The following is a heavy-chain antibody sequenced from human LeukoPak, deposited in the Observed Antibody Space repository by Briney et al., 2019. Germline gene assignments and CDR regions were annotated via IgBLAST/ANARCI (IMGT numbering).Heavy chain of an antibody. D-gene: IGHD6-13*01. CDR3: ASSRQYTSSTWFHRFDP. Sequence: SETLSLTCTVSGGSISSYYWSWIRQPAGKGLEWIGRIYTSGSTYYNPSLKSRVTISVDTSKNQFSLKLTSVTAADTAVYYCASSRQYTSSTWFHRFDPWGQGTLVTVSS. CDR2: IYTSGST. J-gene: IGHJ5*02. CDR1: GGSISSYY. V-gene: IGHV4-4*07.